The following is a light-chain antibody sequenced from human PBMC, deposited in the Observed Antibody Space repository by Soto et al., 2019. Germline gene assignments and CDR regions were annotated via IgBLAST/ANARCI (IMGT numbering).Light chain of an antibody. J-gene: IGKJ2*01. CDR1: QTFGSTY. Sequence: ESVLTQSQGTLSLSPGERVTLSCRASQTFGSTYLAWYQQRPGQSPRLLIYGAYRRASGIPDRFRGSGSGTDFTLTISRLEYEDFAVYDCQQFGNAPLYTFGQGTKVEIK. V-gene: IGKV3-20*01. CDR2: GAY. CDR3: QQFGNAPLYT.